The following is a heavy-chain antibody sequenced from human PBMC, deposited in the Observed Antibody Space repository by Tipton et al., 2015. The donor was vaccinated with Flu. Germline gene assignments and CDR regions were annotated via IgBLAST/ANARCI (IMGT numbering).Heavy chain of an antibody. D-gene: IGHD3-10*01. Sequence: SLRLSCAASGFTFSTYGMHWVRQAPGKGLEWVAVIWSDGSDKYYADSVKGRFTISRDNSKNTLYLQMNSLRAEDTAVYYCARGEGGYYGSGTYFDYWGQGTLVTVSS. V-gene: IGHV3-33*01. J-gene: IGHJ4*02. CDR3: ARGEGGYYGSGTYFDY. CDR2: IWSDGSDK. CDR1: GFTFSTYG.